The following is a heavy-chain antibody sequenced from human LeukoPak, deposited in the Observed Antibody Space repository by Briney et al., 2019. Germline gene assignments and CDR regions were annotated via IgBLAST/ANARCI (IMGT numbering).Heavy chain of an antibody. CDR3: AKDGSSGIAATADAFDI. Sequence: GGSLRLSCAASGFTFNTYAMSWVRQAPGKGLEWVSAISGGGATSYYADSVEGRFTISRDNSKNTLYLQMNSLRAEDTAIYYCAKDGSSGIAATADAFDIWGQGTMDTVSS. D-gene: IGHD6-13*01. CDR1: GFTFNTYA. CDR2: ISGGGATS. J-gene: IGHJ3*02. V-gene: IGHV3-23*01.